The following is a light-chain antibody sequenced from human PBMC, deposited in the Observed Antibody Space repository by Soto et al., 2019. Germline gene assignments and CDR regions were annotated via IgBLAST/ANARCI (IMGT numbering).Light chain of an antibody. CDR3: LQDYSYPWT. CDR2: DSS. J-gene: IGKJ1*01. CDR1: QSVSSSY. V-gene: IGKV3D-7*01. Sequence: EIVLTQSPGTLALSPGERATLSCRASQSVSSSYLAWYKQKPGQTPRLLIYDSSTRAIGIPTRFSGSASGTDFTLTISSLQPEDFATYYCLQDYSYPWTFGQGTKVDI.